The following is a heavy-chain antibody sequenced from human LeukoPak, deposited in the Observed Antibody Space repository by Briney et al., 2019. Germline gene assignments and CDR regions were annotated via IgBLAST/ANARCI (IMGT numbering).Heavy chain of an antibody. CDR2: IYYSGST. J-gene: IGHJ4*02. D-gene: IGHD2-15*01. CDR1: GDSISSSRSY. Sequence: PSETLSLTCTVSGDSISSSRSYWGWIRQPPGKGLEWIGSIYYSGSTYCNPSLKSRVTISVDTSKNQFSLKLSSVTAADTAVYYCARAQRSGHFDYWGQGTLVTVSS. CDR3: ARAQRSGHFDY. V-gene: IGHV4-39*07.